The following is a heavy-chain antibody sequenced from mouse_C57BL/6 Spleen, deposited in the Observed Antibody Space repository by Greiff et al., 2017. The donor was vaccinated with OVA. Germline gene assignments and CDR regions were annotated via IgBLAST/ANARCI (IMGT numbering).Heavy chain of an antibody. CDR1: GYTFTDYY. CDR2: INPNNGGT. Sequence: EVQLQQSGPELVKPGASVKISCKASGYTFTDYYMNWVKQSHGKSLEWIGDINPNNGGTSYNQKFKGKATLTVDKSSSTAYMELRSLTSEDSAVYYFAFSITTPHFDYWGQGTTLTVSS. D-gene: IGHD1-1*01. V-gene: IGHV1-26*01. J-gene: IGHJ2*01. CDR3: AFSITTPHFDY.